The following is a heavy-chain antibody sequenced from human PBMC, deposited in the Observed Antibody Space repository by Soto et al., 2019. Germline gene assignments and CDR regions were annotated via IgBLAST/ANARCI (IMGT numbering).Heavy chain of an antibody. CDR2: INHSGST. CDR3: ARGGISRRYIAARGPSFDY. D-gene: IGHD6-6*01. J-gene: IGHJ4*02. CDR1: GGSFSGYY. Sequence: QVQLQQWGAGLLKPSETLSLTCAVYGGSFSGYYWSWIHQPPGKGLEWIGEINHSGSTNYNPSLKSRVTISVDTSKNQFSLKLSSVTAADTAVYYCARGGISRRYIAARGPSFDYWGQGTLVTVSS. V-gene: IGHV4-34*01.